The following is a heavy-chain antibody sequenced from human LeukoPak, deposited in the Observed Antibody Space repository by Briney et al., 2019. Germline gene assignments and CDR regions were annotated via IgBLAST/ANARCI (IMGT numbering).Heavy chain of an antibody. CDR1: VFTLRSYV. J-gene: IGHJ4*02. CDR2: ISYYGSKK. V-gene: IGHV3-30-3*01. Sequence: GWSLRLSRAPSVFTLRSYVIHWVRPAPGRGRPGVAVISYYGSKKHYPASVKGRFTISRDNSKNTLYLQMNSLRAEDTAVYYCARDYRHDYGDYFDYWGQGTLVTVSS. CDR3: ARDYRHDYGDYFDY. D-gene: IGHD4-17*01.